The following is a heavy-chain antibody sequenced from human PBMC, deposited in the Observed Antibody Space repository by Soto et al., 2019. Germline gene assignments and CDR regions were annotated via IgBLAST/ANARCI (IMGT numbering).Heavy chain of an antibody. J-gene: IGHJ4*02. D-gene: IGHD1-26*01. CDR2: ISGSGGST. CDR3: ARRGSGSYYDY. Sequence: EVQLLESGGGLVQPGGSLRLSCAASGFTFSSYAMRWVRQAPGKGLEWVSAISGSGGSTYYADSVKGRFTISRDNSKNMLYLQMNSLRAGDRAVYYCARRGSGSYYDYWGQGTLVTVSS. CDR1: GFTFSSYA. V-gene: IGHV3-23*01.